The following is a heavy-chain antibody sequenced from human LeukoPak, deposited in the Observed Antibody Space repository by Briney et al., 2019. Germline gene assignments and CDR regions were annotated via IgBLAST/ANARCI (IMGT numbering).Heavy chain of an antibody. Sequence: GESLKISCKGSGYSFTSSGTGWVRQMPGKALEWMGIIYPGDSDTIYSPSFQGQVTISADKSISTASLQWSSLKASDTAMYYCARLGIQLWKTPRGHFDYWGQGTLVTVSS. CDR3: ARLGIQLWKTPRGHFDY. J-gene: IGHJ4*02. D-gene: IGHD5-18*01. CDR2: IYPGDSDT. CDR1: GYSFTSSG. V-gene: IGHV5-51*01.